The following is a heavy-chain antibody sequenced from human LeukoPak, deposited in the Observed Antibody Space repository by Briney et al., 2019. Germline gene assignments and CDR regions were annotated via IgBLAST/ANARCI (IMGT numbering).Heavy chain of an antibody. CDR2: INHSGST. Sequence: SETLSLTCAVYGGSYSGYYWSWIRQPPGKGLEWIGEINHSGSTNYNPSLKSRVTISVDTSKNQFSLKLSSVTAADTAVYYCARGHLVSNAFDIWGQGTMVTVSS. J-gene: IGHJ3*02. D-gene: IGHD5/OR15-5a*01. CDR3: ARGHLVSNAFDI. V-gene: IGHV4-34*01. CDR1: GGSYSGYY.